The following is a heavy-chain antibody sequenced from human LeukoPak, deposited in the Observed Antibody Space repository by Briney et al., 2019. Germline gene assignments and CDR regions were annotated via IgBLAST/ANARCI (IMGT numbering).Heavy chain of an antibody. Sequence: PGGSLRLSCAASGFTFSSYGMHWVRQAPGKGLEWVAFIRYDGSNKYYADSVKGRFTISRDNSKNTLYLQMNSLRAEDTAVYYCAKDRLVGYFDYWGQGTLVTVSS. CDR2: IRYDGSNK. CDR3: AKDRLVGYFDY. J-gene: IGHJ4*02. V-gene: IGHV3-30*02. D-gene: IGHD2-15*01. CDR1: GFTFSSYG.